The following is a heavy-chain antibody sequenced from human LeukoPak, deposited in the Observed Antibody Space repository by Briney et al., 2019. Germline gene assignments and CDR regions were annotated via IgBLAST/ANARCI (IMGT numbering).Heavy chain of an antibody. Sequence: SETLSLTCTASGGSISSYYWSWIRQPPGKGLEWIGYIYYSGRTNYNPSLKSRVTISVDTSNNQFSLRLSSVTAADTAVYYCARDLGGVTTGHDAFDIWGQGTMVTVSS. CDR2: IYYSGRT. V-gene: IGHV4-59*01. CDR3: ARDLGGVTTGHDAFDI. J-gene: IGHJ3*02. D-gene: IGHD3-16*01. CDR1: GGSISSYY.